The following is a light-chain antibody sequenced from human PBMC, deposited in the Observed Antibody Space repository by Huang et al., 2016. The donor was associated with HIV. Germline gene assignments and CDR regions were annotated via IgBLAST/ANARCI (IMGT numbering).Light chain of an antibody. CDR1: QSVSSN. V-gene: IGKV3-15*01. J-gene: IGKJ5*01. CDR2: GAS. CDR3: QQYDNGPIA. Sequence: EIVMTQSPATLSVSPGERATLSCRASQSVSSNLAWYQQKHGQAPRLLSYGASTRVTGVPARFSGSGSGTEFTLTISSLQSEDFAVYYCQQYDNGPIAFGQGTRLE.